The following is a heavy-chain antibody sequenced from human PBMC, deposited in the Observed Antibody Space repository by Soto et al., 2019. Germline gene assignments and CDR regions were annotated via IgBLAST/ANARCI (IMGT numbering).Heavy chain of an antibody. CDR1: GFTFNSHP. J-gene: IGHJ4*02. D-gene: IGHD2-21*01. V-gene: IGHV3-23*01. CDR3: ARGRPPYCDGIKCYWTDDY. Sequence: EVQLLESGGGLVQPGGSLGLSCVASGFTFNSHPMSWVRQAPGKGLEWVSAIRGSGDSTYYADSVKGRFTVSRDNSKNTLYLQMNSLRAEDTAVYFCARGRPPYCDGIKCYWTDDYWVQGTLVTVSS. CDR2: IRGSGDST.